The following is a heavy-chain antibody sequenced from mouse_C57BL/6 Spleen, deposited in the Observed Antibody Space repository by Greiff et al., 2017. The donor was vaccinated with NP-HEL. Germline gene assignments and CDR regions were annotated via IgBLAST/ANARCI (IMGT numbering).Heavy chain of an antibody. V-gene: IGHV1-52*01. D-gene: IGHD2-2*01. J-gene: IGHJ4*01. CDR3: ARNGYYYAMDY. CDR1: GYTFTSYW. Sequence: QVQLQQPGAELVRPGSSVKLSCKASGYTFTSYWMHWVKQRPIQGLEWIGNIDPSDSETHYNQKFKDKATLTVDKSSSTAYMQLISLTSSDSAVYYFARNGYYYAMDYWGQGTSVTVSS. CDR2: IDPSDSET.